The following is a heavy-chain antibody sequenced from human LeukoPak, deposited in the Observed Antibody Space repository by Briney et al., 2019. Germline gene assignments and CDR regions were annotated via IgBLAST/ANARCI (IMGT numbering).Heavy chain of an antibody. CDR3: ARSKDGGLTIFDY. J-gene: IGHJ4*02. Sequence: PGGSLRLSCAASGFTFTTYTMTWVRQAPGKGLEGASSISSSSSYIYYADSVKGRFTISRDNAKNSLYLQMNSLRAEDTAVYYCARSKDGGLTIFDYWGQGTLVTVSS. CDR2: ISSSSSYI. CDR1: GFTFTTYT. V-gene: IGHV3-21*01. D-gene: IGHD2-15*01.